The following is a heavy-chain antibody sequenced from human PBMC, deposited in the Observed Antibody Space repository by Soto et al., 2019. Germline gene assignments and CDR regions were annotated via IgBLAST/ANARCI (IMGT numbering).Heavy chain of an antibody. D-gene: IGHD2-8*01. V-gene: IGHV3-30*03. Sequence: QVQLVESGGGVVQPGRSLRLSCAVSGFTVSTYGMHWVRQAPGKGLEWVAVISRDGGTKSYAGSVKGRFTISRGNSRTTLFLEMNSVSTGDMAVYYCNGEGASCYWGQGTLVTVAS. CDR2: ISRDGGTK. CDR3: NGEGASCY. J-gene: IGHJ4*02. CDR1: GFTVSTYG.